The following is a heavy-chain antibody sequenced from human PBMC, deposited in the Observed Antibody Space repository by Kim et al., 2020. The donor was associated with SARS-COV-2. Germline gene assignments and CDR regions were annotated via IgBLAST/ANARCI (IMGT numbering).Heavy chain of an antibody. V-gene: IGHV1-69*13. CDR3: ARDRSGSSSWYPYYYYGMDV. CDR1: GGTFSSYA. D-gene: IGHD6-13*01. J-gene: IGHJ6*02. Sequence: SVKVSCKASGGTFSSYAISWVRQAPGQGLEWMGGIIPIFGTANYAQKFQGRVTITADESTSTAYMELSSLRSEDTAVYYCARDRSGSSSWYPYYYYGMDVWGQGTTVTVSS. CDR2: IIPIFGTA.